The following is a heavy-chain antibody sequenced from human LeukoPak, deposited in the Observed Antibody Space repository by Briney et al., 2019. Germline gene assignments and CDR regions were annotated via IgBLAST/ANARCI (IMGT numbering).Heavy chain of an antibody. V-gene: IGHV1-46*01. J-gene: IGHJ4*02. CDR2: INPSGGST. D-gene: IGHD5-18*01. Sequence: ASVKVSCKASGYTFTSYYMHWVRQAPGQGLEWMGIINPSGGSTSYAQKFQGRVTMTRDTSTSTVYMELSSLRSEDTAVYYCARGGVGYSYGLGYFDYWGQGTLVTVSS. CDR1: GYTFTSYY. CDR3: ARGGVGYSYGLGYFDY.